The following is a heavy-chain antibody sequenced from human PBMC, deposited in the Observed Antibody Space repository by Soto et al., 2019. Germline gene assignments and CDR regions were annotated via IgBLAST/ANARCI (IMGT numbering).Heavy chain of an antibody. D-gene: IGHD6-13*01. CDR3: AKDKRYSSSWYYFDY. CDR2: ISGSGGST. Sequence: EVQLLESGGGLVQPGGSLRLSCAASGFTFSSYAMSWVRQAPGKGLEWVSAISGSGGSTYYADSVQGRFTISRDNSKNTLYLQMNSLRAEDTAVYYCAKDKRYSSSWYYFDYWGQGTRVTVSS. CDR1: GFTFSSYA. V-gene: IGHV3-23*01. J-gene: IGHJ4*02.